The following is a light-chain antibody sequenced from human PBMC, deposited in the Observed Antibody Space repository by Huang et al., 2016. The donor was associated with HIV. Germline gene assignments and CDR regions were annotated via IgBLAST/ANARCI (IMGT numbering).Light chain of an antibody. CDR1: QSVSRY. V-gene: IGKV3-11*01. CDR2: DAA. Sequence: EIVLTQSPATLSLSPGERATLSCRASQSVSRYLAWYQQQPGQARRLLIYDAANRATGIPARFSGSGSGTDFTVTSSSLETEDSAVYYCQQRSNWPPLTFGGGTKVEIK. CDR3: QQRSNWPPLT. J-gene: IGKJ4*01.